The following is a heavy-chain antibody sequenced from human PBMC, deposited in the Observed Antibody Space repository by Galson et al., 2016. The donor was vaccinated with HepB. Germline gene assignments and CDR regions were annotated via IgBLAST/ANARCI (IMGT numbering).Heavy chain of an antibody. CDR2: IYSSGSP. D-gene: IGHD2-21*01. Sequence: SETLSLTCTVSGGSVSSDNYYWSWIRQPPGRGLEWIGFIYSSGSPSYNPSLQSRVTISLDTSKKQFSLSLGSVTGADTAVYYCARDHSAAFDIWGPGTMVTVSS. CDR3: ARDHSAAFDI. V-gene: IGHV4-61*01. J-gene: IGHJ3*02. CDR1: GGSVSSDNYY.